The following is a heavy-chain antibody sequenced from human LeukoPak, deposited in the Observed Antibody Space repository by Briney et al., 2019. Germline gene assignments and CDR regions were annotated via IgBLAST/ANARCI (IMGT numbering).Heavy chain of an antibody. J-gene: IGHJ3*02. CDR2: IDQSGGRN. CDR1: GFTFSRFW. V-gene: IGHV3-7*05. D-gene: IGHD3-16*01. Sequence: GGSLRLSCAASGFTFSRFWMNWVRQAPGRGLEWVANIDQSGGRNNYVDSVKGRFTVSRDNAKNSLFLEMSSLRADDTAVYFCARDVEGGTFDIWGQGTTVTVSS. CDR3: ARDVEGGTFDI.